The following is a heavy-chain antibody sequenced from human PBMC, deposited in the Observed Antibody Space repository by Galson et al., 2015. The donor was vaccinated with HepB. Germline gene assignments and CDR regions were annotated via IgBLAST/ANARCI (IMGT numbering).Heavy chain of an antibody. CDR2: ISAYNGNT. D-gene: IGHD5-24*01. J-gene: IGHJ1*01. Sequence: SVKVSCKASGYTFTSYGISWVRQAPGQGLEWMGWISAYNGNTDYAQKLQGRVTMTTDTSTSTAYMELRSLRSDDTAVYYCAREGTDGYNFEGYFQHWGQGTLVTVSS. CDR3: AREGTDGYNFEGYFQH. V-gene: IGHV1-18*01. CDR1: GYTFTSYG.